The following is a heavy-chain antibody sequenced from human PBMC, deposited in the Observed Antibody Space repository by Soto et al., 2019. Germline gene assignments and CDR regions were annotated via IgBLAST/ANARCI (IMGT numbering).Heavy chain of an antibody. J-gene: IGHJ6*02. CDR2: IRAYNGNT. CDR3: ASSWFGESPRDYYYYGMDV. Sequence: QVQLVQSGAEVKKPGALVKVSCKASGYTFTSYGISWVRQAPGQGLEWMGWIRAYNGNTNYAQNLQGRVTMTTDTSXXXAXXELRSLRSDDTAVYYCASSWFGESPRDYYYYGMDVWGQGTTVTVSS. CDR1: GYTFTSYG. V-gene: IGHV1-18*01. D-gene: IGHD3-10*01.